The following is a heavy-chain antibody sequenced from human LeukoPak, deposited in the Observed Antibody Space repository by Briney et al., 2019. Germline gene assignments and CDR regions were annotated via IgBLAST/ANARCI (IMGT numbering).Heavy chain of an antibody. CDR3: VRGPAYRAAAGTFVYYYYYGMDV. CDR1: GGSFSGYY. CDR2: INHSGST. V-gene: IGHV4-34*01. D-gene: IGHD6-13*01. Sequence: SETLSLTCAVYGGSFSGYYWSWIRQPPGKGLEWIGEINHSGSTNYNPSLKSRVTISVDTSKNQFSLKLSSVTAADTAVYYCVRGPAYRAAAGTFVYYYYYGMDVWGQGTRVTVSS. J-gene: IGHJ6*02.